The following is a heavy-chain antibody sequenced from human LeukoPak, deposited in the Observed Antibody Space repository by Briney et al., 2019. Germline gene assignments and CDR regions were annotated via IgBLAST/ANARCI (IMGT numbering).Heavy chain of an antibody. CDR1: GGTFSSYA. CDR3: ARDPTPEYQLLLDGHNWFDP. D-gene: IGHD2-2*01. J-gene: IGHJ5*02. CDR2: IIPIFGTA. V-gene: IGHV1-69*05. Sequence: SVKVSCKASGGTFSSYAISWVRQAPGQGLEWMGRIIPIFGTANYAQKFQGRVTITTDESTSTAYMELRSLRSDDTAVYYCARDPTPEYQLLLDGHNWFDPWGQGTLVTVSS.